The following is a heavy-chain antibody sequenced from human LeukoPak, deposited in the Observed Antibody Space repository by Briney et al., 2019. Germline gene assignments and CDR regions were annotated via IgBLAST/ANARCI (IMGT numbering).Heavy chain of an antibody. CDR2: INPYSGDT. V-gene: IGHV1-2*02. CDR3: ARGLSGPYYYYYMDV. D-gene: IGHD2-15*01. J-gene: IGHJ6*03. CDR1: GYTFSGYY. Sequence: ASVTVSCKASGYTFSGYYMHWVRQAPGQGVEWMGWINPYSGDTHYAQTFQGRVTMTRDTSISTAYMELSRLRSDDTAVYYCARGLSGPYYYYYMDVWGKGTTVTVSS.